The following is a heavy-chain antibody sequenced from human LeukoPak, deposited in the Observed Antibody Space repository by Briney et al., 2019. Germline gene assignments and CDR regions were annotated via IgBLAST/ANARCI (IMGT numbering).Heavy chain of an antibody. CDR3: ARSRGLDF. V-gene: IGHV3-7*05. CDR1: GFTFSSYL. Sequence: GGSLRLSCAASGFTFSSYLMSWVRQPPGKGLEWVADIKQDGSEKYYVDSVKGRFTISRDNAKNLLYLQMNSLRAEDTAVYYCARSRGLDFWGQGTLVTVSS. J-gene: IGHJ4*02. CDR2: IKQDGSEK.